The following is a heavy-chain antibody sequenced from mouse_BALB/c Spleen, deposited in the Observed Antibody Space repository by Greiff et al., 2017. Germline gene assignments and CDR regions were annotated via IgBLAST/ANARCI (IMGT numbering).Heavy chain of an antibody. CDR2: IDPETGGT. J-gene: IGHJ2*01. CDR1: GYTFTDYE. Sequence: QVQLKESGAELVRPGASVTLSCKASGYTFTDYEMHWVKQTPVHGLEWIGAIDPETGGTAYNQKFKGKATLTADKSSSTAYMELRSLTSEDSAVYYCTTYDYDFDYWGQGTTLTVSS. CDR3: TTYDYDFDY. V-gene: IGHV1-15*01. D-gene: IGHD2-4*01.